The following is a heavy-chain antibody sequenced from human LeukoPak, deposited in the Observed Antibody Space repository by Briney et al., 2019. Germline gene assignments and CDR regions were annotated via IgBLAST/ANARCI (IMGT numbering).Heavy chain of an antibody. J-gene: IGHJ4*02. CDR3: ARNSDGEAVLFDY. CDR2: ISYDGSNK. Sequence: GGSLRLSCAASGFTFSSYAMSWVRQAPGKGLEWVAVISYDGSNKYYADSVKGRFTISRDNSKNTLYLQMNSLRAEDTAVYYCARNSDGEAVLFDYWGQGTLVTVSS. CDR1: GFTFSSYA. V-gene: IGHV3-30*04. D-gene: IGHD2-21*01.